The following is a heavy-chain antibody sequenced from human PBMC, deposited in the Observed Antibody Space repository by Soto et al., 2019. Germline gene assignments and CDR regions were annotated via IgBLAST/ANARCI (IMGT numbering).Heavy chain of an antibody. D-gene: IGHD3-10*01. CDR2: MNPNSGNT. V-gene: IGHV1-8*01. Sequence: ASVKVSCKASGYTFTSYDINWVRQATGQGLEWMGWMNPNSGNTGYAQKFQGRVTMTRNTSISTAYMELSSLRSEDTAVYYCARVRFGGFYYYYYMDVWGKGTTVTVSS. CDR1: GYTFTSYD. J-gene: IGHJ6*03. CDR3: ARVRFGGFYYYYYMDV.